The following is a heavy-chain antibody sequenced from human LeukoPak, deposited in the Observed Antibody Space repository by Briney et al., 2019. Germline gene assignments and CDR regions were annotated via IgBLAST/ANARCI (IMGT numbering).Heavy chain of an antibody. Sequence: ASVKVSCKASGYTFTSYDINWVRQATGQGLEWMGWMNPNSGNTGYAQKFQGRVTITRNTSISTAYMELSSLRSEDTAVYYCARGEPTYYDFWSGSSQINWFDPWGQGTLVTVSS. D-gene: IGHD3-3*01. J-gene: IGHJ5*02. CDR2: MNPNSGNT. CDR1: GYTFTSYD. V-gene: IGHV1-8*03. CDR3: ARGEPTYYDFWSGSSQINWFDP.